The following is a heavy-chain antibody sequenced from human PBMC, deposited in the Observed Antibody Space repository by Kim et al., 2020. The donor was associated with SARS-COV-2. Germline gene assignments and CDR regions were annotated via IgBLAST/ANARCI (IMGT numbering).Heavy chain of an antibody. D-gene: IGHD6-13*01. CDR3: AKGPVGSSWYSLSFADY. J-gene: IGHJ4*02. Sequence: KGPFPISRDNSKNTLYLQRNSLRAEDTAVYYCAKGPVGSSWYSLSFADYWGQGTLVTVSS. V-gene: IGHV3-23*01.